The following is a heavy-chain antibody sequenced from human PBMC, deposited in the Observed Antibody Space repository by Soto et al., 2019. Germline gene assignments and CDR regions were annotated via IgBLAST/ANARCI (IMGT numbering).Heavy chain of an antibody. CDR3: ARLPQDYYYHGMDV. J-gene: IGHJ6*02. CDR2: FYPGDSTS. CDR1: GYSFISYW. V-gene: IGHV5-51*01. Sequence: GESLKISCKTSGYSFISYWVAWVRQKPGKGLEWMGTFYPGDSTSTYSPSFQGQVTISVDKSISTAYLHWSSLKASDTAMYYCARLPQDYYYHGMDVWGQGTKVTVSS.